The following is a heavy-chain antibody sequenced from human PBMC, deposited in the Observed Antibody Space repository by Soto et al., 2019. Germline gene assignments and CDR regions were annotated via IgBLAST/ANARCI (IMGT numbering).Heavy chain of an antibody. D-gene: IGHD2-8*02. CDR2: ITHLENT. V-gene: IGHV4-30-2*06. J-gene: IGHJ4*02. Sequence: QLRLQESGSGVVKTSESLSLTCTVFGASITNGGYSWSWIRQSPGRGLEWIGHITHLENTYFNPSFKSRLSMSIDRTKNQFSLKVTSMTAADKGRYFCVRAGGNYPFEYWGQGILVTVSS. CDR1: GASITNGGYS. CDR3: VRAGGNYPFEY.